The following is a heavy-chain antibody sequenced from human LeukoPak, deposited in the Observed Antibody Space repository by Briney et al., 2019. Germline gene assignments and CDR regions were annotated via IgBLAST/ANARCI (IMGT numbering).Heavy chain of an antibody. V-gene: IGHV3-7*01. CDR3: ARDGKRGYSYGYLPYYYYYMDV. Sequence: PSETLSLTCAVYGGSFSGYYWSWIRQPPGKGLEWVGNIKRDGSEKYYVDSVKGRFTISRDNAKNSLYLQMNSLRAEDTAVYYCARDGKRGYSYGYLPYYYYYMDVWGKGTTVTISS. D-gene: IGHD5-18*01. CDR1: GGSFSGYY. CDR2: IKRDGSEK. J-gene: IGHJ6*03.